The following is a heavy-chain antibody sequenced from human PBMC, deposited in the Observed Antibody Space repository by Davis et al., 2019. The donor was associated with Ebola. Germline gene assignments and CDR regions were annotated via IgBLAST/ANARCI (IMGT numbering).Heavy chain of an antibody. Sequence: GGSLRLSCAASGFTFSSYAMSWVRQAPGKGLEWVSAISGSGGSSYYADSVKGRFTISRDNSKNTLYLQMNSLRADDTAVYYCAKDLGGYCSSTSCYTSDYYGMDVWGQGTTVTVSS. CDR1: GFTFSSYA. V-gene: IGHV3-23*01. J-gene: IGHJ6*02. D-gene: IGHD2-2*02. CDR3: AKDLGGYCSSTSCYTSDYYGMDV. CDR2: ISGSGGSS.